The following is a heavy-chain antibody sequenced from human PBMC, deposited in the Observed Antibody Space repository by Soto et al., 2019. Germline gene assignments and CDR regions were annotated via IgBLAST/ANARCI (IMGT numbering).Heavy chain of an antibody. D-gene: IGHD1-1*01. Sequence: QVRLVESGGDLVKPGGSLRLSCVGSGFIFGDYAMGWIRQAPGKGLEWISYISLSGYVTFDADSVKGRFTFSRDNAKNSIYVEMNSLTPGDTAVYYCVRWWNGFDYWGQGTLGTVSS. V-gene: IGHV3-11*01. CDR3: VRWWNGFDY. J-gene: IGHJ4*02. CDR2: ISLSGYVT. CDR1: GFIFGDYA.